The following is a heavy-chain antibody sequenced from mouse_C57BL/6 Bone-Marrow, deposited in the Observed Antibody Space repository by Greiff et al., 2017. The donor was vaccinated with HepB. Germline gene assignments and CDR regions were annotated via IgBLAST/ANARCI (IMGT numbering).Heavy chain of an antibody. Sequence: VQGVESGPGLVAPSQSLSITCTVSGFSLTSYAISWVRQPPGKGLEWLGVIWTGGGTNYNSALKSRLSISKDNSKSQVFLKMNSLQTDDTARYYCARLSQLRLRYFDYWGQGTTLTVSS. V-gene: IGHV2-9-1*01. D-gene: IGHD3-2*02. CDR2: IWTGGGT. J-gene: IGHJ2*01. CDR3: ARLSQLRLRYFDY. CDR1: GFSLTSYA.